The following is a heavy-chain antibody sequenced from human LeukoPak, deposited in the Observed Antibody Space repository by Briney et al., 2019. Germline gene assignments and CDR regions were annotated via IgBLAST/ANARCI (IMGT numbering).Heavy chain of an antibody. CDR2: ISGSGVST. CDR1: GFTFSSYA. V-gene: IGHV3-23*01. D-gene: IGHD6-19*01. CDR3: AKLPDANLYSRGGLHY. J-gene: IGHJ4*02. Sequence: GGSLRLSCAASGFTFSSYAMNWVRQAPGKGLEWVSVISGSGVSTYHIDSVKGRFTISRDNSKSTLYLQMNSLRAEDTAVYYCAKLPDANLYSRGGLHYWGQGTLVTVSS.